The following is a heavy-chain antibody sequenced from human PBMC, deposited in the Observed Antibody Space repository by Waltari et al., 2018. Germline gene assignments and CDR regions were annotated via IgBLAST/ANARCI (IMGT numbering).Heavy chain of an antibody. CDR1: GYSIRDANW. D-gene: IGHD2-15*01. J-gene: IGHJ4*02. CDR2: VFYNRYT. V-gene: IGHV4-4*02. CDR3: AKNAAYNLDY. Sequence: QVQLQESGPGLVRPSETLSLTCAVSGYSIRDANWWSWVRQPPGKGLEWIGEVFYNRYTNYNPAPTSRVTISVDKSKRQVALKVISVTSADTAVYYCAKNAAYNLDYWGQGTLVTVSS.